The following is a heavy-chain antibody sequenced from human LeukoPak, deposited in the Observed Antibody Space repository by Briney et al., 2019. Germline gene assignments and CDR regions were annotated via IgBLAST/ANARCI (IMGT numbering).Heavy chain of an antibody. V-gene: IGHV4-34*01. D-gene: IGHD4-17*01. CDR3: ASRSYGDYAGRIDY. Sequence: PSETLSLTCAVSGGSFSGYYWSWIRQPPGKGLEWIGEINHSGSTNYNPSLKSRVTISVDTSKNQFSLKLSSVTAAETAVYYCASRSYGDYAGRIDYWGQGTLVTVSS. CDR2: INHSGST. CDR1: GGSFSGYY. J-gene: IGHJ4*02.